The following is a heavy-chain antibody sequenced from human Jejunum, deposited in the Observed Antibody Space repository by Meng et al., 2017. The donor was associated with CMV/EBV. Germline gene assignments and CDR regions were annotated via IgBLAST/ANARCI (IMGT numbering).Heavy chain of an antibody. Sequence: SGYTFTDYYIHWVQQAPGKGLEWMGLVDPEDGETIYAEKFQGRVTISADTSTDTIYMELSSLRSEDTAVYFCALGLYTTSWFFDLWGRGTLVTVSS. CDR2: VDPEDGET. V-gene: IGHV1-69-2*01. J-gene: IGHJ2*01. D-gene: IGHD1-14*01. CDR3: ALGLYTTSWFFDL. CDR1: GYTFTDYY.